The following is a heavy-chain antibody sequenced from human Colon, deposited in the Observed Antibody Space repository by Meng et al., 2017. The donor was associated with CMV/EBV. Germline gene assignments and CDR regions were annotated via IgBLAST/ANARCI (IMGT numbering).Heavy chain of an antibody. Sequence: GESLKISCVDSGFIRNRSQIDGVRQAPGKGLEWVSASSDSGTSTSYAGSVKGRFTISRDSSKNTLYLQMNSLTAEDTAIYYCAKSDCGGAGCKLLDHWGQGTLVTVSS. D-gene: IGHD2-21*01. CDR3: AKSDCGGAGCKLLDH. V-gene: IGHV3-23*01. J-gene: IGHJ4*02. CDR2: SSDSGTST. CDR1: GFIRNRSQ.